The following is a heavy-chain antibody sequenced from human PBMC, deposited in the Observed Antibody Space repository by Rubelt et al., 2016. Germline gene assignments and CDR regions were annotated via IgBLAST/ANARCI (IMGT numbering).Heavy chain of an antibody. J-gene: IGHJ5*02. V-gene: IGHV4-39*07. CDR1: GGSISSSSYY. CDR3: ARDAPEGPFDP. CDR2: IYYSGST. Sequence: QLQLQESGPGLVKPSETLSLTCTVSGGSISSSSYYWGWIRQPPGKGLEWIGSIYYSGSTYYNPSLKSRVTISVDTSKNQFSLKLSSVTAADTAVYYCARDAPEGPFDPWGQGALVTVSS.